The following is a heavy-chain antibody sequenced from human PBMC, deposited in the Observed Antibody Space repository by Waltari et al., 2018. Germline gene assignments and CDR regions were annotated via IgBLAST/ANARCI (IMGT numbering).Heavy chain of an antibody. CDR1: GFTFSSYA. CDR3: AKVVVVAAIPYYFDY. V-gene: IGHV3-23*01. Sequence: SGFTFSSYAMSWVRQAPGKGLEWVSAISGSGGSTYYADSVKGRFTISRDNSKNTLYLQMNSLRAEDTAVYYCAKVVVVAAIPYYFDYWGQGTLVTVSS. D-gene: IGHD2-15*01. CDR2: ISGSGGST. J-gene: IGHJ4*02.